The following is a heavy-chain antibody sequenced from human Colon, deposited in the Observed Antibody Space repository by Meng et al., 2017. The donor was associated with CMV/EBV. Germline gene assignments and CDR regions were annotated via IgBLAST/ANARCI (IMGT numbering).Heavy chain of an antibody. D-gene: IGHD3-3*01. CDR2: INHSGST. CDR1: GGSFSGYY. J-gene: IGHJ5*01. Sequence: SETLSLTCAVYGGSFSGYYWSWIRQPPGKGLEWIGEINHSGSTNYNPSLKSRVTISVDTPKNQFSLKVTSVTAADTAVYYCVRDRDFWSGPQFDSWGQGNLVTVSS. CDR3: VRDRDFWSGPQFDS. V-gene: IGHV4-34*01.